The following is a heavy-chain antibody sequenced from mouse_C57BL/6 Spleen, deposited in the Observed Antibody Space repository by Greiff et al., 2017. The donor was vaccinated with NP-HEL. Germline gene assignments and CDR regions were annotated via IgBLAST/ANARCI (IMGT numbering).Heavy chain of an antibody. CDR2: IYPRSGNT. D-gene: IGHD2-3*01. Sequence: LVESGAELARPGASVKLSCKASGYTFTSYGISWVKQRTGQGLEWIGEIYPRSGNTYYNEKFKGKATLTADKSSSTAYTELRSLTSEDSAVYFCARERGDDGYYYYAMDYWGQGTSVTVSS. CDR1: GYTFTSYG. CDR3: ARERGDDGYYYYAMDY. J-gene: IGHJ4*01. V-gene: IGHV1-81*01.